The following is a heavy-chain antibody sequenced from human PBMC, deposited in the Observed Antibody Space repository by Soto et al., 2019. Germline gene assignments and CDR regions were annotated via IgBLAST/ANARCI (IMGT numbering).Heavy chain of an antibody. CDR3: ARDVMDIVLVPAAPNFDY. J-gene: IGHJ4*02. CDR2: ISSSGSTI. V-gene: IGHV3-11*01. D-gene: IGHD2-2*03. CDR1: GFTFSDYY. Sequence: GGSLRLSCAASGFTFSDYYMSWIRQAPGKGLEWVSYISSSGSTIYYADSVKGRFTISRDNAKNSLYLQMNSLRAEDTAVYYCARDVMDIVLVPAAPNFDYWGQGTLVTV.